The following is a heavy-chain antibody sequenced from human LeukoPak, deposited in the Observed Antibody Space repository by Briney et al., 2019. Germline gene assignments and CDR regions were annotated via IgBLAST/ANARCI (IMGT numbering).Heavy chain of an antibody. J-gene: IGHJ4*02. CDR1: GDSITTSSYY. Sequence: SETLSLTCTVSGDSITTSSYYWGWIRQPPGKGLEWIGNIYYSGSTYYNPSLKSRVTISVDASKNQFSLWLSSVTAADTAVYYCARLETYDSTLDYWGQGTLVTVSS. D-gene: IGHD3-22*01. V-gene: IGHV4-39*01. CDR3: ARLETYDSTLDY. CDR2: IYYSGST.